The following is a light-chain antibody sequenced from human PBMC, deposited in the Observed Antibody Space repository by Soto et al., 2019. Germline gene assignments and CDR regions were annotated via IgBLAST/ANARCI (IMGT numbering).Light chain of an antibody. V-gene: IGLV1-40*01. CDR1: SSNIGAGYD. J-gene: IGLJ1*01. CDR3: QSYDSSLSGDYV. Sequence: QSALTQPPSVSGAPGQRVTISCTGSSSNIGAGYDVHWYQQLPGTAPKLLIYSNSNRPSVVPDRFSGSKSGTSASLAITGLQAEDEADYYCQSYDSSLSGDYVFGAGTKVTVL. CDR2: SNS.